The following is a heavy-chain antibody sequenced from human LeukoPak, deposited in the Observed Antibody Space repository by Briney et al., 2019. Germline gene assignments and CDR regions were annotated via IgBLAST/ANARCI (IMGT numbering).Heavy chain of an antibody. CDR1: GFTFSSYA. CDR2: ISSSSSYI. V-gene: IGHV3-21*01. CDR3: ARARRDFWSGYYGD. Sequence: GGSLRLSCAASGFTFSSYAMSWVRQAPGKGLEWVSSISSSSSYIYYADSVKGRFTISRDNAKNSLYLQMNSLRAEDTAVYYCARARRDFWSGYYGDWGQGTLVTVSS. J-gene: IGHJ4*02. D-gene: IGHD3-3*01.